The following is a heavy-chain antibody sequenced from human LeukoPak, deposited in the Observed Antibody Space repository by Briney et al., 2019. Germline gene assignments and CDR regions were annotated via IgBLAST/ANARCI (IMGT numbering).Heavy chain of an antibody. Sequence: SETLSLTCNVSGGSISSSSYYWGWIRQPPGKGLEWIGSIYYSGSTYYNPSLKSRVTISVDTSKNQFSLKLSSVTAADTAVYYCAREFGEFDDYWGQGTLVTVSS. J-gene: IGHJ4*02. CDR2: IYYSGST. CDR3: AREFGEFDDY. V-gene: IGHV4-39*02. D-gene: IGHD3-10*01. CDR1: GGSISSSSYY.